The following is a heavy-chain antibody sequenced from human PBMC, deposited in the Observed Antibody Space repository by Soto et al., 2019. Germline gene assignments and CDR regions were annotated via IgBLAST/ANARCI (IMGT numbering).Heavy chain of an antibody. V-gene: IGHV1-46*01. CDR2: IYPSDGSS. CDR3: ARGQTIAAALSMDV. D-gene: IGHD6-13*01. CDR1: GYIFAKNY. J-gene: IGHJ6*02. Sequence: QVQLVQSGAEAKKPGASVRISCKASGYIFAKNYMYWVRQAPGQGPEWMGLIYPSDGSSINAQKFQGRLTITSDTSTGTVYMDLSGLRPEDTAVYFCARGQTIAAALSMDVWGQGTTVIVSS.